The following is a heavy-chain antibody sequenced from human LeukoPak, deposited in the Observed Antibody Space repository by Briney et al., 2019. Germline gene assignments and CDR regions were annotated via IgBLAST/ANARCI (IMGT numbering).Heavy chain of an antibody. D-gene: IGHD6-13*01. CDR1: GGSISSGGYS. CDR3: AGGPSAAAV. Sequence: SETLSLTSAVSGGSISSGGYSWSWIRQPPGKGLEWIGYIYHSVSTYYNPSLKSRVTISVDRSKNQFSLKLSSVTAADTAVYYCAGGPSAAAVWGQGTLVTVSA. CDR2: IYHSVST. V-gene: IGHV4-30-2*01. J-gene: IGHJ4*02.